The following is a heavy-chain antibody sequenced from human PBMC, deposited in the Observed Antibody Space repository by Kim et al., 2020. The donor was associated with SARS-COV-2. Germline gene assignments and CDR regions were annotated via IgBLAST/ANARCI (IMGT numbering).Heavy chain of an antibody. CDR2: IYSGGST. J-gene: IGHJ4*02. D-gene: IGHD1-26*01. V-gene: IGHV3-66*01. CDR1: GFTVSSNY. CDR3: ARVVVGATFDY. Sequence: GGSLRLSCAASGFTVSSNYMSWVRQAPGKGLEWVSVIYSGGSTYYADSVKGRFTISRDNYKNTLYLQMNSLRAEDTAVYYCARVVVGATFDYWGQGTLVTVSS.